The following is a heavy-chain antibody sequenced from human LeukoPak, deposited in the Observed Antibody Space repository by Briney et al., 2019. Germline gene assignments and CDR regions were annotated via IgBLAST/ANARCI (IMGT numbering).Heavy chain of an antibody. V-gene: IGHV4-59*08. D-gene: IGHD3-9*01. CDR2: IYDSGST. Sequence: SETLSLTCTVSGGSISNHYCSWIRQPPGKGLEWIGYIYDSGSTNYNPSLKSRVTISMDTSKNQFSLKLNSVTASDTAVYYCARIEIPSVEATGTPEYWGQGALVTVSS. CDR1: GGSISNHY. CDR3: ARIEIPSVEATGTPEY. J-gene: IGHJ4*02.